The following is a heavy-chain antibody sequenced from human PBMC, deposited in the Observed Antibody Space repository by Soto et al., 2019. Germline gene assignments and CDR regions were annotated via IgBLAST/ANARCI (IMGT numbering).Heavy chain of an antibody. J-gene: IGHJ1*01. Sequence: SVKVSCKASGGTFNSYAISWVRQAPGQGLEWMGGIIPIFGTANYAQKFQGRVTITADEPTSTAYMELSSLRSEDTAVYYCARDGLAYCGGDCKKEALQHWGQGTLVTVSS. D-gene: IGHD2-21*02. V-gene: IGHV1-69*13. CDR3: ARDGLAYCGGDCKKEALQH. CDR2: IIPIFGTA. CDR1: GGTFNSYA.